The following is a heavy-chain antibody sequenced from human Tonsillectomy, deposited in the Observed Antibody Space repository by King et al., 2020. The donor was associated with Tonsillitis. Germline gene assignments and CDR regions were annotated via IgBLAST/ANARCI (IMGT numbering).Heavy chain of an antibody. D-gene: IGHD3-9*01. Sequence: VQLVESGPGLVKPSETLSLTCTVSGGSINNYYWSWIRQPPGKGLEWIGYIYYSGSTNYNPSLKSRVTISVDTSKNQFSLKLSSVTAADTAVYYCARIPNDILTGYYDYWGQGTLVTVSS. CDR1: GGSINNYY. V-gene: IGHV4-59*01. J-gene: IGHJ4*02. CDR3: ARIPNDILTGYYDY. CDR2: IYYSGST.